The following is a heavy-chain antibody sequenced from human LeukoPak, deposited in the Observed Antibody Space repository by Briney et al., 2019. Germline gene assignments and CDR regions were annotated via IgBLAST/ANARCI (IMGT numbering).Heavy chain of an antibody. CDR1: GGSISSYY. V-gene: IGHV4-4*07. Sequence: SETLSLTCTVSGGSISSYYWSWIRQPAGKGLEWIGRIYTSGSTDYNPSLKSRVTMSVDTSKNQFSLKLSSVTAADTAVYYCARDYSYGYFRYFDLWGRGTLVTXSS. CDR3: ARDYSYGYFRYFDL. CDR2: IYTSGST. D-gene: IGHD5-18*01. J-gene: IGHJ2*01.